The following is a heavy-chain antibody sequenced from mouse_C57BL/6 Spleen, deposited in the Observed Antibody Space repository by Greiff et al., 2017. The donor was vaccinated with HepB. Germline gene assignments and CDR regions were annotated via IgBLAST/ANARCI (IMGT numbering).Heavy chain of an antibody. CDR3: ARNYYDAMDY. J-gene: IGHJ4*01. V-gene: IGHV5-4*01. D-gene: IGHD2-1*01. CDR1: GFTFSSYA. CDR2: ISDGGSYT. Sequence: EVQLMESGGGLVKPGGSLKLSCAASGFTFSSYAMSWVRQTPEKRLEWVATISDGGSYTYYPDNVKGRFTISRDNAKNNLYLQMSHLKSEDTAMYYCARNYYDAMDYWGQGTSVTVSS.